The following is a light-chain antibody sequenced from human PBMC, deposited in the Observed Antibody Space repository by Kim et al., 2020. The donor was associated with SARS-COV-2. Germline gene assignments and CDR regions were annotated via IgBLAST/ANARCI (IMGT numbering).Light chain of an antibody. Sequence: QAGLTQPPSVSKGLRQTATLTCTGNNNNVGNQGAAWLQQHKGHPPKLLSYRNNNRPSGISERFSASRSGDTASLTITGLQPEDETDYYCSAWDSSLNAWVFGGGTQLTVL. V-gene: IGLV10-54*04. CDR2: RNN. J-gene: IGLJ3*02. CDR3: SAWDSSLNAWV. CDR1: NNNVGNQG.